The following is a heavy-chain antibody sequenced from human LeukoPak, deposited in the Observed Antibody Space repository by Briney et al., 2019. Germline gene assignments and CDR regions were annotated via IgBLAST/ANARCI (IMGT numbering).Heavy chain of an antibody. J-gene: IGHJ5*02. Sequence: PGGSLRLSCAASGFTFSSYGMHWVRQAPGKGLEWVAVISYDGSNKYYADSVKGRFTISRDNSKNTLYLQMNSLRAEDTAVYYCARRGYYDSSTGKNWFDPWGQGTLVTVSS. V-gene: IGHV3-30*03. D-gene: IGHD3-22*01. CDR3: ARRGYYDSSTGKNWFDP. CDR2: ISYDGSNK. CDR1: GFTFSSYG.